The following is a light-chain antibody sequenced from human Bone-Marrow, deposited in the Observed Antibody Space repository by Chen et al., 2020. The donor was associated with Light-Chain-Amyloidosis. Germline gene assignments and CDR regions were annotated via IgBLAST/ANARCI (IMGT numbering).Light chain of an antibody. J-gene: IGLJ1*01. CDR2: SNN. V-gene: IGLV1-44*01. CDR3: AAWDDSLNGFYV. CDR1: SSNIGSNT. Sequence: QSVLTQPPSASGPPGQRVTIPCSGSSSNIGSNTVNWYQQLPGTAPKLLIYSNNQRPSGVPDRFSGSKSGTSASLAISGLQSEDEADYYCAAWDDSLNGFYVFGTGTKVTVL.